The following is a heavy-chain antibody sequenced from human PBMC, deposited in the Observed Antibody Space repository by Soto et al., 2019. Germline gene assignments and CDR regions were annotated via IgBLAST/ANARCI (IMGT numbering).Heavy chain of an antibody. D-gene: IGHD2-8*02. J-gene: IGHJ4*02. V-gene: IGHV4-4*07. CDR1: GASITGSSY. CDR2: FSLSGTT. CDR3: ARGMTPPGAPAWYYFDS. Sequence: NPSETLSLTCTVSGASITGSSYWSWIRQPAGKGLEWIGRFSLSGTTNYNPSLRSRVTMSADVSKNQFSLRLTSVTAADTALYYCARGMTPPGAPAWYYFDSWGQGTLVTASS.